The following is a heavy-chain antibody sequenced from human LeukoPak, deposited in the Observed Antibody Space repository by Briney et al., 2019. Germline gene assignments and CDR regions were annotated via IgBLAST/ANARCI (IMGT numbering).Heavy chain of an antibody. CDR1: GFTVSSNY. CDR2: IYSGGST. J-gene: IGHJ4*02. CDR3: AGATKWLAHDF. V-gene: IGHV3-53*01. Sequence: GGSLRLSCAASGFTVSSNYMSWVRQAPGKGLEWVSVIYSGGSTYYADSVKGRFTISRDNYKNTLLLQMNSLRADDTAVYYCAGATKWLAHDFWGQGTLVTVSS. D-gene: IGHD6-19*01.